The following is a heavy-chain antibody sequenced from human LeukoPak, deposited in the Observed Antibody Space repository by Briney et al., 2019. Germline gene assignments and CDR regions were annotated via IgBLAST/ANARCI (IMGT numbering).Heavy chain of an antibody. V-gene: IGHV3-7*01. CDR1: EFIFGASW. Sequence: PGGSLRLSCAAAEFIFGASWMTWFRKAPGKELKWVANINQDGSEKYYVDSVKGRFTISRDNAKKSLFLQMNSLTAEDTALYYCVRSLGWSGTRDYWGQGTLVTVSS. D-gene: IGHD3-10*01. CDR3: VRSLGWSGTRDY. CDR2: INQDGSEK. J-gene: IGHJ4*02.